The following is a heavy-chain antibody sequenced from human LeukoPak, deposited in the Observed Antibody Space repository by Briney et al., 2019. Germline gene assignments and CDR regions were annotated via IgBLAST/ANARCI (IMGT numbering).Heavy chain of an antibody. D-gene: IGHD3-3*01. J-gene: IGHJ5*02. V-gene: IGHV1-46*01. CDR2: INPSGGST. CDR3: ARDFYDFWCGSTGRRFDP. CDR1: GYTFTSYY. Sequence: ASVKVSCKASGYTFTSYYMHWVRQAPGQGLEWMGIINPSGGSTSYAQKFQGRVTMTRDTSTSTVYMELSSLRSEDTAVYYCARDFYDFWCGSTGRRFDPWGQGTLVTVSS.